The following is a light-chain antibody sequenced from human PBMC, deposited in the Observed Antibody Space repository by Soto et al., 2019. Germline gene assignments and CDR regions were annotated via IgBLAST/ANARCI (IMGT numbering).Light chain of an antibody. CDR1: QSISNW. J-gene: IGKJ4*01. CDR2: KAS. V-gene: IGKV1-5*03. CDR3: QQYNSYSPVT. Sequence: DIQMTQSPSTLSAFVGDRVTITCRASQSISNWLAWYQQKPGKAPKLLIYKASTLESGVPSRFSGSGSGTELTLTISSLQPDDFATYYCQQYNSYSPVTFGGGTKVEIK.